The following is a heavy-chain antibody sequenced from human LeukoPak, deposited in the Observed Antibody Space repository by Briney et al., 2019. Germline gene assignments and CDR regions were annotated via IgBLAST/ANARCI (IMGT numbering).Heavy chain of an antibody. V-gene: IGHV1-69*05. CDR2: IIPIFGTA. D-gene: IGHD3-22*01. CDR3: ARGNPKVVVILDALDI. J-gene: IGHJ3*02. CDR1: GGTFSSYA. Sequence: GSSVKVSCKASGGTFSSYAISWVRQAPGQGLEWMGGIIPIFGTANYAQKFQGRVTITTDESTSTAYMELSSLRSEDTAVYYCARGNPKVVVILDALDIWGQGTMFTVSS.